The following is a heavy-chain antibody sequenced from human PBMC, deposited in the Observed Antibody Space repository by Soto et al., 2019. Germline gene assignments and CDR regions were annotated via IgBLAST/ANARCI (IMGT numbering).Heavy chain of an antibody. CDR2: VYYTGFT. CDR3: ARLPVVVIALGYFDP. V-gene: IGHV4-39*01. Sequence: QLQLQESGPGLVKPSETLSPTCTVSGDSISSSYYWGWVRQPPGKGLECIGAVYYTGFTYYNPSLKSRLTISLDTSKNQFSLRLSSVTAADTAIYYCARLPVVVIALGYFDPWGPGTLVTVSS. D-gene: IGHD2-21*01. CDR1: GDSISSSYY. J-gene: IGHJ5*02.